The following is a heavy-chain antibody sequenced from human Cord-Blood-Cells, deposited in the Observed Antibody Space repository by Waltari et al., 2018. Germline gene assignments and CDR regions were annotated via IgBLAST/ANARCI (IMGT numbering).Heavy chain of an antibody. CDR3: ARETYYYDSSGYSTPYYFDY. CDR1: GGTFSSYA. CDR2: IIPIFGTA. D-gene: IGHD3-22*01. J-gene: IGHJ4*02. Sequence: QVQLVQSGAEVKKPGSSVKVSCKASGGTFSSYAISWVRQAPGQGLGWRGGIIPIFGTANYGQKFQGRVTITAGESTSTAYMELSSLRSEDTAVYYCARETYYYDSSGYSTPYYFDYWGQGTLVTVSS. V-gene: IGHV1-69*01.